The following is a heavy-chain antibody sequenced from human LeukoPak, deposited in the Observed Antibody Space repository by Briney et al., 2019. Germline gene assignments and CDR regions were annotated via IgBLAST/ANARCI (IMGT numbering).Heavy chain of an antibody. CDR2: IYPEDSDT. D-gene: IGHD3-16*01. CDR1: GYNFTTYW. V-gene: IGHV5-51*01. Sequence: GESLKISCKGSGYNFTTYWIGWVRQMPGKGLGWVATIYPEDSDTRYSPSFQGQVNISADKSISTAYLQWSSLKASDTAMYYCARQFGVVGVSFYWGQGTLVTVSS. CDR3: ARQFGVVGVSFY. J-gene: IGHJ4*02.